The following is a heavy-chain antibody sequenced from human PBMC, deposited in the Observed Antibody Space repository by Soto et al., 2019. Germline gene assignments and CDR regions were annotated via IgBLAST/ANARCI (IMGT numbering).Heavy chain of an antibody. D-gene: IGHD6-13*01. CDR3: ARAAKLAAAGTDPFAY. Sequence: SETLSLTCTVSAGSISRYYWSWIRQPPGKGLEWIGYIYYSGSTYYNPSLKSRVTISVDTSKNQFSLKLSSVTAADTAVYYCARAAKLAAAGTDPFAYWGQGTLVLVSS. CDR2: IYYSGST. J-gene: IGHJ4*02. V-gene: IGHV4-59*06. CDR1: AGSISRYY.